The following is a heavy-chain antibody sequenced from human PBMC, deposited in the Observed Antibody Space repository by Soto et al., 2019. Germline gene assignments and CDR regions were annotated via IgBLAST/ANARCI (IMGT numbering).Heavy chain of an antibody. CDR3: ARFRFLTTVTYDY. Sequence: ETLSLTCAVYGGSFSGYYWSWIRQPPGKGLEWIGEINHSGSTNYNPSLKSRVTISVDTSKNQFSLKLSSVTAADTAVYYCARFRFLTTVTYDYWGQGTLVTVSS. CDR1: GGSFSGYY. V-gene: IGHV4-34*01. CDR2: INHSGST. D-gene: IGHD4-17*01. J-gene: IGHJ4*02.